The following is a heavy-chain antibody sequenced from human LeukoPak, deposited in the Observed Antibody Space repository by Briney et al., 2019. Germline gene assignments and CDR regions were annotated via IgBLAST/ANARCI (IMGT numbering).Heavy chain of an antibody. V-gene: IGHV1-46*01. D-gene: IGHD6-19*01. J-gene: IGHJ4*02. Sequence: ASVKVSCKASGYTFTSYYMHWVRQAPGQGLEWMGIINPSGGSTSYAQKFQGRVTMTTDTSTSTAYMELRSLRSDDTAVYYCARDGGWWFDYWGQGTLVTVSS. CDR1: GYTFTSYY. CDR3: ARDGGWWFDY. CDR2: INPSGGST.